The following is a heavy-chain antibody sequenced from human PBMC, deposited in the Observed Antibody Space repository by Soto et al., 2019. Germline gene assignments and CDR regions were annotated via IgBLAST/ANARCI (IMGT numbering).Heavy chain of an antibody. Sequence: QVQLVQSGAEVKKPGASVKVSCKASGYTFTGYYMHWVRQAPGQGLEWMGWINPNRGGTNYAQKFQGRVTMTRDTSISTAYMELSRLRSDDTAVYYCAREGRRIAAAVTGNWFDPWGQGTLVTVSS. D-gene: IGHD6-13*01. CDR1: GYTFTGYY. J-gene: IGHJ5*02. CDR3: AREGRRIAAAVTGNWFDP. V-gene: IGHV1-2*02. CDR2: INPNRGGT.